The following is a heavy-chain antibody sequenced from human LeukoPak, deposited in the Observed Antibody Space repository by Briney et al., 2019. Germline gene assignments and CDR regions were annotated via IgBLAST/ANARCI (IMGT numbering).Heavy chain of an antibody. Sequence: GASVKVSCKASGITFTSSAMQWVRQARGQRLEWIGWIVVGSGNTNYAQKFQERVTITRDMSTSTAYMELSSLRSEDTAVYYCAADTAAAALGYWGQGTLVTVSS. CDR3: AADTAAAALGY. CDR2: IVVGSGNT. V-gene: IGHV1-58*02. CDR1: GITFTSSA. D-gene: IGHD6-13*01. J-gene: IGHJ4*02.